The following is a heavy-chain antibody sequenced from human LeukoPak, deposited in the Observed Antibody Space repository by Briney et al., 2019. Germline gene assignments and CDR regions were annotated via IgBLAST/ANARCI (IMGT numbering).Heavy chain of an antibody. Sequence: SETLSLTCTVSGGSISSGSYHWSWIRQPAGKALEWIGRIYPSGSTNYDPSLKSRVTISVDTSKNQFSLKLNSVTAADTAVYYCARDPDSWSGYYNFDYWGQGTLVTVSS. D-gene: IGHD3-3*01. V-gene: IGHV4-61*02. CDR1: GGSISSGSYH. CDR2: IYPSGST. CDR3: ARDPDSWSGYYNFDY. J-gene: IGHJ4*02.